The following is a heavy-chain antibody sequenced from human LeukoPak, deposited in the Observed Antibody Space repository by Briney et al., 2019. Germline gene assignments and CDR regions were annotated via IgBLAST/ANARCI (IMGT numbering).Heavy chain of an antibody. CDR3: TRVVRRGGRSTGYFDY. D-gene: IGHD1-26*01. V-gene: IGHV3-30*04. Sequence: PGGSLRLSCAASGFTFSSYATHWVRQAPGKGLEWVAVISYDGSNKYYADSVKGRFTISRDNSKNTLYLQMNSLRAEDTAVYYCTRVVRRGGRSTGYFDYWGQGTLVTVSS. CDR2: ISYDGSNK. J-gene: IGHJ4*02. CDR1: GFTFSSYA.